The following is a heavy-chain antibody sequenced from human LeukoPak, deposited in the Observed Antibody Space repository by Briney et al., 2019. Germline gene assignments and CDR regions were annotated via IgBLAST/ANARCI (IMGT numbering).Heavy chain of an antibody. CDR1: GYTFTGYY. J-gene: IGHJ3*01. CDR2: INPNSGSP. V-gene: IGHV1-2*02. D-gene: IGHD2-2*02. CDR3: ARQGYCSNTACYSASFDV. Sequence: ASVKVSCKASGYTFTGYYIHWVRQAPGQGLEWMGWINPNSGSPNYAQNFQGRVTMTRDTSISTAYMELSRLTSDDTAVYYCARQGYCSNTACYSASFDVWGQGTMVTVSS.